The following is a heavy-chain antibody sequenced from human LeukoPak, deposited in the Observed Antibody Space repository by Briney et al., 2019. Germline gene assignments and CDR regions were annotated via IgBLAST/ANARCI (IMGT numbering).Heavy chain of an antibody. CDR3: ATSATARIYYYYYGMDV. CDR2: FDPEDGEP. J-gene: IGHJ6*02. V-gene: IGHV1-24*01. D-gene: IGHD4-17*01. CDR1: GYTLTELS. Sequence: ASVKVSCKVSGYTLTELSMRWVRQAPGKGLEWMGGFDPEDGEPIYAQKFQGRVTMTEDTSTDTAYMELSSLRSEDTAVYYCATSATARIYYYYYGMDVWGQGTTVTVSS.